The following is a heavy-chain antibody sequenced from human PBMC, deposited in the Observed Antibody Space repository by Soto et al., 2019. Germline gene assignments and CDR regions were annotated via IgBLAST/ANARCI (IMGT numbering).Heavy chain of an antibody. Sequence: QITLKEPGPTLVKPTQTLTLTCTFSGISLSTKEVGVGWIRQPPGKGLEWLALIYWDGDQRYRPSLRTRVTITKDTSKNQVFLTMANKDTVDTATYFCAHTSLKNCWAFDYWGQGTLVTVSS. CDR2: IYWDGDQ. CDR1: GISLSTKEVG. V-gene: IGHV2-5*02. J-gene: IGHJ4*02. CDR3: AHTSLKNCWAFDY. D-gene: IGHD2-21*01.